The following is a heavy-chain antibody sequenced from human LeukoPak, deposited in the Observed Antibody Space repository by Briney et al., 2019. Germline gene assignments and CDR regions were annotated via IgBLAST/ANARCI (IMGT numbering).Heavy chain of an antibody. CDR3: ARSATLVVVAATLDY. J-gene: IGHJ4*02. V-gene: IGHV3-11*01. Sequence: GGSLRLSCAASGFTFSDYYMSWIRQAPGKGLVWVSHISSSGSTIYYADSVKGRFTISRDNAKNSLYLQMNSLRAEDTAVYYCARSATLVVVAATLDYWGQGTLVTVSS. CDR1: GFTFSDYY. CDR2: ISSSGSTI. D-gene: IGHD2-15*01.